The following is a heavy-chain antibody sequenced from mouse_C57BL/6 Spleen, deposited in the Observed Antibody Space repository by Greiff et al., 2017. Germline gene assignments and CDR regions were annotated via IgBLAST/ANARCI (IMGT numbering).Heavy chain of an antibody. D-gene: IGHD1-1*01. Sequence: QVQLQQPGAELVKPGASVKLSCKASGYTFTSYWMHWVKQRPGRGLEWIGRIDPYSGGTKYNEKFKSKATLTVDKPSSTAYMPLSSLTSEDSAVYYCARAPLQCYGSGSAWFAYWGQGTLLTVSA. CDR1: GYTFTSYW. J-gene: IGHJ3*01. CDR2: IDPYSGGT. CDR3: ARAPLQCYGSGSAWFAY. V-gene: IGHV1-72*01.